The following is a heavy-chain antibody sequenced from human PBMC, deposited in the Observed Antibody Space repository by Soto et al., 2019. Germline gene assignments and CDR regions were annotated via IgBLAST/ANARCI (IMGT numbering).Heavy chain of an antibody. Sequence: EVQLVESGGGLVKPGGSLRLSCAASGFTFSNAWMSWVRQAPGKGLEWVGRIKSKTDGGTTDYAAPVKGRFTISRDDSTNTLYLQMNSLKTEDTAVYYCTTDRIHDRSGVWYFDLWGRGTLVTVSS. CDR1: GFTFSNAW. CDR3: TTDRIHDRSGVWYFDL. D-gene: IGHD3-16*02. V-gene: IGHV3-15*01. J-gene: IGHJ2*01. CDR2: IKSKTDGGTT.